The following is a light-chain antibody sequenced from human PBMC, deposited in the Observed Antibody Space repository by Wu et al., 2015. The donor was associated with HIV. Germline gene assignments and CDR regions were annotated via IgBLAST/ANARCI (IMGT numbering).Light chain of an antibody. Sequence: EIVMTQSPVTLSVSPGERATLSCRASQSVSSNLAWYQQKPGQAPRLLIYDASTRATGIPARFSGTGSGTEFTLTISNLQSEDFAIYYCQQYNNWPPLTFGQGTRLEIK. CDR1: QSVSSN. CDR2: DAS. V-gene: IGKV3-15*01. J-gene: IGKJ5*01. CDR3: QQYNNWPPLT.